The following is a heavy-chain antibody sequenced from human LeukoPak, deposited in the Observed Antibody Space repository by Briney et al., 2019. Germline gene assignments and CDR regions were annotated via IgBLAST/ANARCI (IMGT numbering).Heavy chain of an antibody. CDR2: IDYSGYT. D-gene: IGHD3-10*01. V-gene: IGHV4-59*13. CDR1: GDFMSSYY. CDR3: ARGGYYGSGNDFRFDP. J-gene: IGHJ5*02. Sequence: PSETLSLTCSVSGDFMSSYYWTWIRQPPGEGLEWIGYIDYSGYTNYNPSLKSRVTISVDTSKNQFSLKLTSVTAADTAVYFCARGGYYGSGNDFRFDPWGQGTLVTVSS.